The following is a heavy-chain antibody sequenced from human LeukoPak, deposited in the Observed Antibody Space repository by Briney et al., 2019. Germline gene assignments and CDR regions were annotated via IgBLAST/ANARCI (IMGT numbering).Heavy chain of an antibody. J-gene: IGHJ6*03. CDR3: ARHRLTMVRGVIIYYYYYMDV. Sequence: SETLSLTCAVYGGSFSGYYWSWIRQPPGKGLEWIGSIYYSGSTYYNPSLKSRVAISVDTSKNQFSLKLSSVTAADTAVYYCARHRLTMVRGVIIYYYYYMDVWGKGTTVTISS. D-gene: IGHD3-10*01. CDR2: IYYSGST. CDR1: GGSFSGYY. V-gene: IGHV4-34*01.